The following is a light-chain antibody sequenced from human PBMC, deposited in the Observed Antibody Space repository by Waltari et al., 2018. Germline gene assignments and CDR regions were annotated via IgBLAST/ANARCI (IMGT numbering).Light chain of an antibody. Sequence: DPVVIQSPDSLAVSLGERATIDCKSSQSVLYSSHNRNYLAWYQQKPGQPPRLLIYWASTREAGVPERFSGSGSGTDFTLVISSLQAEDVGVYYCQQYAFIPHTFGRGTKLEIK. V-gene: IGKV4-1*01. CDR2: WAS. J-gene: IGKJ2*01. CDR1: QSVLYSSHNRNY. CDR3: QQYAFIPHT.